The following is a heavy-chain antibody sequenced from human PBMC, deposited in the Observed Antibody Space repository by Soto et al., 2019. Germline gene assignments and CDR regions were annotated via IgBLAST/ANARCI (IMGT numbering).Heavy chain of an antibody. CDR2: IYKSATT. D-gene: IGHD7-27*01. CDR1: GDSISNLDYF. Sequence: PSETVSRTCSVSGDSISNLDYFWAWIRQPPGQALEYIGYIYKSATTYYNPSFESRVAISVDTSKSQFSLNVTSVTAADTAVYFCARGRYCLTGRCFPNWFDSWGQGALVTVSS. V-gene: IGHV4-30-4*01. J-gene: IGHJ5*01. CDR3: ARGRYCLTGRCFPNWFDS.